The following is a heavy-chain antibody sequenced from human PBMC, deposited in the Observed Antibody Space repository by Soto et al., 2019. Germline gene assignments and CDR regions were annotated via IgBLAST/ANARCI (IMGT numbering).Heavy chain of an antibody. J-gene: IGHJ2*01. V-gene: IGHV1-69*01. D-gene: IGHD3-22*01. CDR1: GGTFSSYA. CDR3: ASSKRDSSGYYLGVYWYFDL. Sequence: QVQLVQSGAEVKKPGSSVKVSCKASGGTFSSYAISWVRQAPGQGLEWMGGIIPIFGTANYAEKFQGRVTITAEESTSTAYMELSSLRSEDTAVYYCASSKRDSSGYYLGVYWYFDLWGRGTLVTVSS. CDR2: IIPIFGTA.